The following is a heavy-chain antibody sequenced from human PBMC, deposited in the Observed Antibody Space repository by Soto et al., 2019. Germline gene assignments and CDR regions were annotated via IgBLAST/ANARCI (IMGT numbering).Heavy chain of an antibody. D-gene: IGHD1-7*01. J-gene: IGHJ4*02. CDR2: IYASGTT. CDR3: ARETRSELGTVEY. Sequence: PSETLSLTCTVSGASISNYYWSWIRQPAGKGLECLGRIYASGTTTYNPSLRSRVTMSVDTSKNQSSLNLNSVTAADTAVYYCARETRSELGTVEYWGQGTLVTVSS. CDR1: GASISNYY. V-gene: IGHV4-4*07.